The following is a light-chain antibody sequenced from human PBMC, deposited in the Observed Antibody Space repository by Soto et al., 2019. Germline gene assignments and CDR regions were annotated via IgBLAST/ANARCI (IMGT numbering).Light chain of an antibody. CDR3: QQYYSYPWT. CDR1: QTITNW. J-gene: IGKJ1*01. V-gene: IGKV1-5*01. Sequence: DIQMTQSPSTLSASVGDRVTITCRASQTITNWLAWYQQKPGKAPKFLIFDASSLESGVPSRFSGSGSGTEFTLTISSLQPDDFATYFCQQYYSYPWTFGQGNKVEIK. CDR2: DAS.